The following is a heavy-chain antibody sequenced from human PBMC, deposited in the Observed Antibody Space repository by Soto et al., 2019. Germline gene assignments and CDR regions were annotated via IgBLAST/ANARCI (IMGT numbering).Heavy chain of an antibody. V-gene: IGHV5-51*01. CDR3: ARQPDYNILSGYFSYFHY. J-gene: IGHJ4*02. CDR2: IYPGDSDA. D-gene: IGHD3-9*01. CDR1: GYSFTSYW. Sequence: GEYLKISCKSSGYSFTSYWIGWVRQMPGKGLEWMGIIYPGDSDARYSPSFQGQVTISVDTSISTAYLQWSSLKASDTAMYYCARQPDYNILSGYFSYFHYSCQATL.